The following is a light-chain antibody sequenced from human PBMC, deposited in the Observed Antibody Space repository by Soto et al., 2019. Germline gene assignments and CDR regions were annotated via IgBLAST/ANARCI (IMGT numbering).Light chain of an antibody. CDR2: WAS. J-gene: IGKJ5*01. Sequence: DILMTQSPDSLAVSVGERATINCKSSQSVLYSSNNKNYLAWYQQKPGQPPKLLIYWASTRESGVPNRFSGSGSGTDFTLTISSLQAEDVAVYYCQQYYSTPLTFGGGTRLEIK. CDR3: QQYYSTPLT. CDR1: QSVLYSSNNKNY. V-gene: IGKV4-1*01.